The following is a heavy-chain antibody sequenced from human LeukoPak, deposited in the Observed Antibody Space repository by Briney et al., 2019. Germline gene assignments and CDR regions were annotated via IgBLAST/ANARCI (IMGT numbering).Heavy chain of an antibody. CDR1: GFTFSSYW. CDR2: IKQDGSEK. Sequence: GGSLRLSCAASGFTFSSYWMSWVRQAPGKGLEWAANIKQDGSEKYYVDSVKGRFTISRDNAKNSLYLQMNSLRAEDTAVYYCARDRSGGSCYGMDVWGQGTTVTVSS. V-gene: IGHV3-7*01. CDR3: ARDRSGGSCYGMDV. D-gene: IGHD2-15*01. J-gene: IGHJ6*02.